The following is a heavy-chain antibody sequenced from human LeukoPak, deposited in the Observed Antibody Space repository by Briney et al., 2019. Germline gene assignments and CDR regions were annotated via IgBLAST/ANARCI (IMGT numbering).Heavy chain of an antibody. CDR2: ITSSGTYI. V-gene: IGHV3-21*01. CDR1: GFTFNNYN. D-gene: IGHD3-10*01. CDR3: ARWDSYGSGVDY. Sequence: GGSLRLSCATSGFTFNNYNMNWVRQAPGRALEWVSSITSSGTYIFYADSVKGRFTISRDNAKNSLYLQMNSLRAEDTAVYYCARWDSYGSGVDYWGQGTLVTVSS. J-gene: IGHJ4*02.